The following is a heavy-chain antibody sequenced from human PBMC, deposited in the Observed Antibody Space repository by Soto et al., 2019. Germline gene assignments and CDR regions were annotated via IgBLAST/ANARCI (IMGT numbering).Heavy chain of an antibody. Sequence: GGSLRLSCAASGFTFSSYAMSWVRQAPGKGLEWVSAISGSGGSTYYADSVKGRFTISRDNSKNTLYLQMNSLRAEDTAVYYCAKPINQGFIAAAFDYWGQGTLVTVSS. CDR2: ISGSGGST. CDR3: AKPINQGFIAAAFDY. CDR1: GFTFSSYA. D-gene: IGHD6-13*01. J-gene: IGHJ4*02. V-gene: IGHV3-23*01.